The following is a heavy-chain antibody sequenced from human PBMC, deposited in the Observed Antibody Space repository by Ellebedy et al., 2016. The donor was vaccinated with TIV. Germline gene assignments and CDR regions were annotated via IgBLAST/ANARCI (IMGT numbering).Heavy chain of an antibody. Sequence: GGSLRLSCAASGFTFSRYAMFWVRQAPGKGLEWVAVISEDASNKNYADSVRGRFTVSRDNSKNTLYLETNGLRAEDTAMYYCARAGEKWELNFWGQGSLVTVSS. D-gene: IGHD1-26*01. J-gene: IGHJ4*02. CDR2: ISEDASNK. CDR3: ARAGEKWELNF. V-gene: IGHV3-30-3*01. CDR1: GFTFSRYA.